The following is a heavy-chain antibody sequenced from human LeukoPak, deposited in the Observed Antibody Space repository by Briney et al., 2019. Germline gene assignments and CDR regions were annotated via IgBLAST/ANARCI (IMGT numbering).Heavy chain of an antibody. CDR1: GASIIGPKW. CDR3: ATSSGWYRYDS. Sequence: SETLSLTCTVSGASIIGPKWWNWVRLSPGKGMEWIGEIFHSGSTHYNPSLKSRVTISVDTTKNQFSLILTSVTDADTAVYYCATSSGWYRYDSWGQGTLVTVSS. J-gene: IGHJ4*02. CDR2: IFHSGST. V-gene: IGHV4-4*02. D-gene: IGHD6-19*01.